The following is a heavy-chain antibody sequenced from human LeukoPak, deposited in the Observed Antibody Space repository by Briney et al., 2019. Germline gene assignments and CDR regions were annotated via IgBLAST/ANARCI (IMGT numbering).Heavy chain of an antibody. J-gene: IGHJ6*02. CDR3: ARARSPGSFYYYYYGMDV. V-gene: IGHV1-2*04. CDR1: GYTFTGYY. D-gene: IGHD2-15*01. Sequence: ASVKVSCKASGYTFTGYYMHWVRQAPGQGLEWMGWINPNSGGTNYAQKFQGWVTMTRDTSISTAHMELSRLRSDDTAVYYCARARSPGSFYYYYYGMDVWGQGTTVTVSS. CDR2: INPNSGGT.